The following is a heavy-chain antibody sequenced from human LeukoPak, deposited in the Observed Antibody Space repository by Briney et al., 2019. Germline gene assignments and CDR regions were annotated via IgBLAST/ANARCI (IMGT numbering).Heavy chain of an antibody. Sequence: GRSLRLSCAASGFTFDDYAMHWVRQAPGKGLEWVSGISWNSGSIGYADSVKGRFTISRDNAKNSLYLQMNSLRAEDTALYYCAKDPTPLLESDHWFDPWGQGTPVTVSS. CDR3: AKDPTPLLESDHWFDP. J-gene: IGHJ5*02. D-gene: IGHD3-3*01. CDR1: GFTFDDYA. CDR2: ISWNSGSI. V-gene: IGHV3-9*01.